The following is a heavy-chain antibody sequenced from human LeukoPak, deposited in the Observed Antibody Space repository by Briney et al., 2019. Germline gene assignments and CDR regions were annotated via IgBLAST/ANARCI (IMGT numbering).Heavy chain of an antibody. D-gene: IGHD3-22*01. CDR2: IIPLFGTA. Sequence: SVKVSCKASGGTFSSYAISWVRQAPGQGLEWMGGIIPLFGTADSAQQFQGRVTITADESTSTAYMELSSLRSEDTAVYYCARAPEPYYYDSSGYYSQYYYYYYYMDVWGKGTTVTISS. V-gene: IGHV1-69*13. J-gene: IGHJ6*03. CDR1: GGTFSSYA. CDR3: ARAPEPYYYDSSGYYSQYYYYYYYMDV.